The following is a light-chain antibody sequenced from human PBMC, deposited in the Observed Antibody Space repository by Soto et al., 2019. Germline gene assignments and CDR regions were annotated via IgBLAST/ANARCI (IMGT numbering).Light chain of an antibody. CDR1: RSDFGGYNY. CDR3: SSYTSSDTVL. CDR2: EVN. J-gene: IGLJ3*02. Sequence: QSALTQPASVSGSPGQSITIPCTGTRSDFGGYNYVSWYQHHPGKAPKLMIYEVNSRPSGVSDRFSGSKSGNTASLTIPGLQAEDEADYYCSSYTSSDTVLFGGGTKVTVL. V-gene: IGLV2-14*01.